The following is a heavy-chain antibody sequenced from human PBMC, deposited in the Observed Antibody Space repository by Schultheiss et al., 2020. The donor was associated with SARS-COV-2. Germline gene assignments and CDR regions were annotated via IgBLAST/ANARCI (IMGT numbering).Heavy chain of an antibody. J-gene: IGHJ6*03. Sequence: SQTLSLTCTVSGGSISSGGYYWSWIRQHPGKGLEWIGYIYYSGSTYYNPSLKSLVTISVDKSKNQFSLKLSSVTAADTAVYYCARAPTHYYYYMDVWGKGTTVTVSS. CDR3: ARAPTHYYYYMDV. CDR1: GGSISSGGYY. CDR2: IYYSGST. V-gene: IGHV4-31*01.